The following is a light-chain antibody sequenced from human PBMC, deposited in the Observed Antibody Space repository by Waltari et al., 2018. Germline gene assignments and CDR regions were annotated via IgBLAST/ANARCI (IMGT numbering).Light chain of an antibody. CDR3: QQANSFPLT. V-gene: IGKV1-12*01. CDR1: QSISNW. CDR2: AAS. J-gene: IGKJ5*01. Sequence: DIQMTQSPSSVSASVGDRVTITCRARQSISNWLAWYQQKPGKAPKLLIHAASTLQSGVPSRFSGSGSGTDFTLTITNVQPEDFATYYCQQANSFPLTFGQGTRLEIK.